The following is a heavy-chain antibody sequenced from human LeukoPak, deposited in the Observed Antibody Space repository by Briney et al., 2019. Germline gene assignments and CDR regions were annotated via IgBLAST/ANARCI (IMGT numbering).Heavy chain of an antibody. CDR1: GDSLSPYY. Sequence: SETLSLTCSVSGDSLSPYYWNWIRQTPEKGLEWIGYVYSTGSTYYNTSLKSRATISVDTSKNQFSLNLKSVTAADAAVYYCARAKGGSYGFNFESWGQGTRVSVSS. CDR2: VYSTGST. D-gene: IGHD1-26*01. J-gene: IGHJ4*02. V-gene: IGHV4-59*12. CDR3: ARAKGGSYGFNFES.